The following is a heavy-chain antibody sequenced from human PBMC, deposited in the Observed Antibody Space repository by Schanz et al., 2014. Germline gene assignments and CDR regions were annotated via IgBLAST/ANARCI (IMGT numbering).Heavy chain of an antibody. Sequence: QVQLIQSGAEVKKPGASVKVSCTASGYTFTSYDINWVRQAPGQGLEWMGWISAYNGNTNYAQKLQGRVTMTTDTSTSTAYMELRSLRSEDTAVYYCARGSPENMIRGELDYWGQGTLVIVSS. V-gene: IGHV1-18*01. CDR1: GYTFTSYD. CDR2: ISAYNGNT. CDR3: ARGSPENMIRGELDY. J-gene: IGHJ4*02. D-gene: IGHD3-10*01.